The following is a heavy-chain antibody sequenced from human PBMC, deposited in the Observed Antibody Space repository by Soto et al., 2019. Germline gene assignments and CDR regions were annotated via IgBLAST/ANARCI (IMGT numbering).Heavy chain of an antibody. V-gene: IGHV1-69*02. J-gene: IGHJ3*02. CDR2: IIPILGIA. D-gene: IGHD6-13*01. CDR1: GGTFSSYT. Sequence: QVQLVQSGAEVKKPGSSVKVSCKASGGTFSSYTISWVRQAPGQGLEWMGRIIPILGIANYAQKFQGRVTITADKSTSTAYMELSSLRSEDTAVYYCARQCPQGSSWDKGAFDIWGQGTMVTVSS. CDR3: ARQCPQGSSWDKGAFDI.